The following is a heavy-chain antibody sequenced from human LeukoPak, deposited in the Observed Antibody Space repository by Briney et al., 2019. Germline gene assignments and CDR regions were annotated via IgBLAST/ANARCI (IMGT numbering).Heavy chain of an antibody. CDR3: AREVQHYAGSVYDHDAFDI. D-gene: IGHD3-22*01. CDR1: GGSFSGHY. Sequence: SETLSLTCAVYGGSFSGHYWSWIRQPPGKGLEWIGEINHSGSTSYNPSLKSRVTILVDTSKNQFSLKLSSVTAADTAVYYCAREVQHYAGSVYDHDAFDIWGQGTMVTVSS. J-gene: IGHJ3*02. V-gene: IGHV4-34*01. CDR2: INHSGST.